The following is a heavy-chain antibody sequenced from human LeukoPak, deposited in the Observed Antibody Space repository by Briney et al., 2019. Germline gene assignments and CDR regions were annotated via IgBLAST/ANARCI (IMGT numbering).Heavy chain of an antibody. CDR3: ARLRSTVTILYYFDY. D-gene: IGHD4-17*01. V-gene: IGHV4-39*01. CDR1: GGSITSYY. J-gene: IGHJ4*02. CDR2: IYYSGST. Sequence: PSETLSLTCTVSGGSITSYYWSWIRQPPGKGLEWIGTIYYSGSTYYNPSLKSRVTISVDTSKNQFSLKLSSVTAADTAVYYCARLRSTVTILYYFDYWGQGTLVTVSS.